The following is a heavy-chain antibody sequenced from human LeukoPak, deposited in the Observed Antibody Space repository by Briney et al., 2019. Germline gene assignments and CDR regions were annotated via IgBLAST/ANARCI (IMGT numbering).Heavy chain of an antibody. CDR2: IYHTGSS. CDR3: ARGGTTVAGTFWFDP. Sequence: NASETLSLTCAVSGGSISSSNWWSWVRQPPGQGLEWIGEIYHTGSSNYNPSLKSRVTISVDKSKSQFSLKLSSVTAADTAVYYCARGGTTVAGTFWFDPWGQGTLVTVSS. D-gene: IGHD6-19*01. J-gene: IGHJ5*02. V-gene: IGHV4-4*02. CDR1: GGSISSSNW.